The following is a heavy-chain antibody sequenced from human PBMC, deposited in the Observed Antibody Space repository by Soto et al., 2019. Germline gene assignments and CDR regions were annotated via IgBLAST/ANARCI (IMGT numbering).Heavy chain of an antibody. CDR3: TTDPIRDY. D-gene: IGHD2-21*01. Sequence: GGSLRLSCAPSESTLSNVWMSWVRQAPGKGLEWVGRVKRQIDGATTDYAAPVKGRFTISRDDSKNSVYLQMNSLRTEDTAVYYCTTDPIRDYWGLGTLVTVSS. V-gene: IGHV3-15*01. J-gene: IGHJ4*02. CDR2: VKRQIDGATT. CDR1: ESTLSNVW.